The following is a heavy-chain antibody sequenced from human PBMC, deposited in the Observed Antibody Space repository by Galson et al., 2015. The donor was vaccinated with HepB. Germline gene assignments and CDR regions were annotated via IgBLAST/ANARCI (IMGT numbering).Heavy chain of an antibody. J-gene: IGHJ4*02. CDR1: GGSIRSNY. D-gene: IGHD3-22*01. CDR3: ARDGVFYDSSGYDERD. CDR2: IYYSGST. Sequence: ETLSLTCIVSGGSIRSNYWSWIRQAPGKGLEWIGYIYYSGSTNYNPSLKSRVTISVDTSKNQFSLKMSSVTPADTAVYYCARDGVFYDSSGYDERDWGQGTLVTVSS. V-gene: IGHV4-59*01.